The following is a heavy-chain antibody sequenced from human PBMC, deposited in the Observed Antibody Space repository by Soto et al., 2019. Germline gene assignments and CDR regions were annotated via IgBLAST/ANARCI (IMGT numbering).Heavy chain of an antibody. CDR3: ARDRSGITGKTRNIYAMDV. V-gene: IGHV1-69*01. J-gene: IGHJ6*04. Sequence: QVQLVQSASEVKKPGSSVRVSCKASGGTLSSYAISWVRQAPGQGLDWVGGTVPITLSTHYSQKFQGRVIITADEATNTVYMDLSSLRSEDTAVYYCARDRSGITGKTRNIYAMDVWGKGTTVTVSS. D-gene: IGHD6-13*01. CDR1: GGTLSSYA. CDR2: TVPITLST.